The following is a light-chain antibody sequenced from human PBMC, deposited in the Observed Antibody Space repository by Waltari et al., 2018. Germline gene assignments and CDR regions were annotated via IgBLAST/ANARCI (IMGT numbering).Light chain of an antibody. CDR1: SPNIGNNY. J-gene: IGLJ1*01. CDR2: DNH. Sequence: QSVLTQPPSVSAAPGPKVTISCSGSSPNIGNNYVSWYQQPPGTAPKLLIYDNHKRSSGIPDRFSGSKSGASATLDITGLQTGDEADYYCGTWDSSLRGVFGTGTKVTVL. CDR3: GTWDSSLRGV. V-gene: IGLV1-51*01.